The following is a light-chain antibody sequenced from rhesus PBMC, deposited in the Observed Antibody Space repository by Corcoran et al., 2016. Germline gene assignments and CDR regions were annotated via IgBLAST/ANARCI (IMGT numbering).Light chain of an antibody. CDR3: QQGYSPPYS. V-gene: IGKV1-18*01. CDR2: DAS. Sequence: DIQMTQSPSSLSASVGDKVTITCRASQGISRWLAWYQQKPGTAHDLLIYDASSLENGGPSRFSGSGSGTDYTHTISSLQPEDFATYDCQQGYSPPYSFGQGTKVDIK. J-gene: IGKJ2*01. CDR1: QGISRW.